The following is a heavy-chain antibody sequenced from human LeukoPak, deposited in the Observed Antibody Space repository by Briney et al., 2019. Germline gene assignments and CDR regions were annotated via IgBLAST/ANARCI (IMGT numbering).Heavy chain of an antibody. CDR2: INHSGST. D-gene: IGHD1-20*01. Sequence: SETLSLTCAVYGGSFSGYYWSWIRQPPGKGLEWIGEINHSGSTNYNPSLKSRVTILVDTSKNQFSLKLSSVTAADTAVYYCARARITGTHATSNWFDPWGQGTLVTVSS. CDR3: ARARITGTHATSNWFDP. CDR1: GGSFSGYY. J-gene: IGHJ5*02. V-gene: IGHV4-34*01.